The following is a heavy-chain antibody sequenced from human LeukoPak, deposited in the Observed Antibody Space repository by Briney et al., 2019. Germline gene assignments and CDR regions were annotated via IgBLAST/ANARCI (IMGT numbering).Heavy chain of an antibody. CDR2: INPDGSTI. V-gene: IGHV3-74*01. CDR3: ATPGNYRFDY. D-gene: IGHD1-7*01. J-gene: IGHJ4*02. CDR1: GFTFSNYW. Sequence: PGGSLRLSCAASGFTFSNYWVHWVRQAPGKGLVWVSRINPDGSTINYADSVKGRFTISRDNAKNTLYLQMNSLTAEDAAVYYCATPGNYRFDYWGQGTLVTVSS.